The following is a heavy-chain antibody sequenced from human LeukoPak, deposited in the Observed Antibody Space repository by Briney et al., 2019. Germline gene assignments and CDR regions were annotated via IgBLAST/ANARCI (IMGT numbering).Heavy chain of an antibody. CDR3: AKDPSYYGDMYYFDY. V-gene: IGHV3-30*02. J-gene: IGHJ4*02. CDR2: IPYHGSNK. Sequence: GGSLRLSCAASGFTFSSYGMHWFRQAPGKGLEWVAFIPYHGSNKYYADSVRGRLTISRDNSKNTLYLEMNSLRAEDTAVYYCAKDPSYYGDMYYFDYWGQGTLVTVSS. D-gene: IGHD4-17*01. CDR1: GFTFSSYG.